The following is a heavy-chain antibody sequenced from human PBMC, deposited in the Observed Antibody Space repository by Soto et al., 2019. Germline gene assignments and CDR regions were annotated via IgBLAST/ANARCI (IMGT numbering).Heavy chain of an antibody. D-gene: IGHD6-19*01. CDR2: FDPEDGET. CDR3: ATSPIAVAGPSQH. V-gene: IGHV1-24*01. J-gene: IGHJ1*01. Sequence: ASVKVSCKVSGYTLTELSMHWVRQAPGKGLEWMGGFDPEDGETIYAQKFQGRVTMTEDTSTDTAYMELSSLRSEDTALFYCATSPIAVAGPSQHWGQGTLVTVSS. CDR1: GYTLTELS.